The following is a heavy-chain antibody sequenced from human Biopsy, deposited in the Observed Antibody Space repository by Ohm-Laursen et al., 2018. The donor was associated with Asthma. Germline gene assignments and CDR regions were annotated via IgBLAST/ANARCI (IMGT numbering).Heavy chain of an antibody. J-gene: IGHJ3*02. CDR3: ARAGDTNDYGPAFDI. V-gene: IGHV3-53*01. D-gene: IGHD4-17*01. CDR1: GVNVTTNY. Sequence: SLRLCAAPGVNVTTNYITWVRQAPGKGLEWVSIMYAGGSRFYADRVKGRFTISRDNSKNTLYLQMDSLRPEDTAIYYCARAGDTNDYGPAFDIWGLGTMVTVSS. CDR2: MYAGGSR.